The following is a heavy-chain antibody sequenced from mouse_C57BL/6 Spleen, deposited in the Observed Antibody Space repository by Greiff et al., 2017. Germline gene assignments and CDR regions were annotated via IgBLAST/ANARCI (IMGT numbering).Heavy chain of an antibody. D-gene: IGHD2-5*01. Sequence: QVQLQQPGAELVMPGASVKLSCTASGYTFTSYWMHWVKQRPGQGLEWIGEIDPSDSYTNYNQKFKGKSTLTVDKSSSTAYMQLSSLTSEDSAVYYCARGTIVTYYFDYWGQGTTLTVSS. CDR2: IDPSDSYT. CDR1: GYTFTSYW. J-gene: IGHJ2*01. CDR3: ARGTIVTYYFDY. V-gene: IGHV1-69*01.